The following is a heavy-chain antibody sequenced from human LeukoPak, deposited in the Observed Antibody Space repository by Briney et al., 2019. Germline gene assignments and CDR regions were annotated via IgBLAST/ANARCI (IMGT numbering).Heavy chain of an antibody. D-gene: IGHD6-6*01. CDR3: ARHRFEYSSSLVDY. V-gene: IGHV3-7*01. CDR2: IKQDGSEK. Sequence: PGGSLRLSCAASGFTFSSYWMSWVSQAPGKGLEWVANIKQDGSEKYYVDSVKGRFTISRDNAKNSLYLQMNSLRAEDTAVYYCARHRFEYSSSLVDYWGQGTLVTVSS. CDR1: GFTFSSYW. J-gene: IGHJ4*02.